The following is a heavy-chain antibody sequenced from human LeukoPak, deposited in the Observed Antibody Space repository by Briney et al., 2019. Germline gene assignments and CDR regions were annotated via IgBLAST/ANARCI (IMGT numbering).Heavy chain of an antibody. CDR3: AKDRAGATFFDY. V-gene: IGHV3-33*06. Sequence: PGGSLRLPCAASGFTFSSYGMHWVRQAPGKGLEWVAVIWYDGSNKYYADSVKGRFTISRDNSKNTLYLQMNSLRAEDTAVYYCAKDRAGATFFDYWGQGTMVTVSS. J-gene: IGHJ4*03. CDR1: GFTFSSYG. D-gene: IGHD1-26*01. CDR2: IWYDGSNK.